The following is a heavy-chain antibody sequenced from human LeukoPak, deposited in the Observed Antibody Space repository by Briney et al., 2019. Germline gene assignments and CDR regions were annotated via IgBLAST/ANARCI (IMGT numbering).Heavy chain of an antibody. CDR1: GFTFSGYA. D-gene: IGHD1-26*01. V-gene: IGHV3-23*01. J-gene: IGHJ4*02. CDR2: ISGSGGST. Sequence: GGSLRLSCAASGFTFSGYAMSWVRQAPGKGLEWVSAISGSGGSTYYADSVKGRFTISRDKSKNTLYLQMNSLRAEDTAVYYCAKDQIVGATTPFDYWGQGTLVTVSS. CDR3: AKDQIVGATTPFDY.